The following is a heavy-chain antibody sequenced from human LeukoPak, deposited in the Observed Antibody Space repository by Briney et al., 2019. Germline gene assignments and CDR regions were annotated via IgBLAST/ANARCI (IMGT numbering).Heavy chain of an antibody. Sequence: ASVKVSCKASGYTFTSYDINWVRRATGQGLEWMGWMNPNSGNTGYAQKFQGRVTITRNTSISTAYMELSSLRSEDTAVYYCARGLDYSNYGFDYWGQGTLVTVSS. D-gene: IGHD4-11*01. CDR1: GYTFTSYD. CDR2: MNPNSGNT. V-gene: IGHV1-8*03. J-gene: IGHJ4*02. CDR3: ARGLDYSNYGFDY.